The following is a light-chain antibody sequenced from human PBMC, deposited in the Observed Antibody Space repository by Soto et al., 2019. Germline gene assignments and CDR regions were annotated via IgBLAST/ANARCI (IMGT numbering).Light chain of an antibody. CDR3: QQYYSYPQT. Sequence: AIRMTQSPSSFSASIGDRVTITCRASQGISSYLAWYQQKPGKAPKLLIYAASTLQSGVPSRFSGSGSGTDFTLTISCLQSEDFATYYCQQYYSYPQTFGGGTKVEIK. CDR2: AAS. CDR1: QGISSY. J-gene: IGKJ4*01. V-gene: IGKV1-8*01.